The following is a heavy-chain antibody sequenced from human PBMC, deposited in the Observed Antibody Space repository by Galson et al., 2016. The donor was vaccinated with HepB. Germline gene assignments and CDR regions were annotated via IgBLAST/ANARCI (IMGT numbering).Heavy chain of an antibody. V-gene: IGHV3-53*01. Sequence: SLRLSCAASGFTVTTHSMNWVRQAPGKGLEWVSHIDSGDSTVYADSVKGRFSISKDNSRNLLYLQMNTLRPEDTAVYYCARVWRYCSTSSCPPRRAFYYYYGMDLWGKGTTVTVSS. CDR3: ARVWRYCSTSSCPPRRAFYYYYGMDL. D-gene: IGHD2-2*01. J-gene: IGHJ6*04. CDR2: IDSGDST. CDR1: GFTVTTHS.